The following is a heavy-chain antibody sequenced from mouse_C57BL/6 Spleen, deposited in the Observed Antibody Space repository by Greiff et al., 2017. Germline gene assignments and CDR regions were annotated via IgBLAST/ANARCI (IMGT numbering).Heavy chain of an antibody. J-gene: IGHJ4*01. Sequence: VKLQQSGPGLVQPSQSLSITCTVSGFSLTSYGVHWVRQSPGKGLEWLGVIWSGGSTDYNAAFISRLSISKDNSKSQVFFKMNSLQADDTAIYYCATLYYYGTIYYAMDYWGQGTSVTVSS. CDR1: GFSLTSYG. D-gene: IGHD1-1*01. CDR3: ATLYYYGTIYYAMDY. V-gene: IGHV2-2*01. CDR2: IWSGGST.